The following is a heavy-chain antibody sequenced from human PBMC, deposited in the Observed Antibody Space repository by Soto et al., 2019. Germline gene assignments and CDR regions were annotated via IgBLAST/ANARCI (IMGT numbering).Heavy chain of an antibody. CDR2: IWYDGTKK. D-gene: IGHD6-13*01. V-gene: IGHV3-33*01. CDR1: GLTFSTYG. J-gene: IGHJ4*02. Sequence: QVQLVESGGGVVQPGQSLRLSCAASGLTFSTYGMHWVRQAPGKGLEWVALIWYDGTKKYYADAVKGRFTISRDNSKDTLYLQMNSLRAEDTAVYYCARVGMLSRYSSSWYRYFFDFWGQGTLVTVST. CDR3: ARVGMLSRYSSSWYRYFFDF.